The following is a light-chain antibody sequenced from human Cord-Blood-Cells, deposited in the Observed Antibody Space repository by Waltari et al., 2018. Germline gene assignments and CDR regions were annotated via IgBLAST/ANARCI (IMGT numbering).Light chain of an antibody. CDR1: SSDVGGYNY. CDR2: DVS. V-gene: IGLV2-14*03. Sequence: QSALTQPASVSGSPGQSITISCTGTSSDVGGYNYVSWYQQHPGKAPKLMIYDVSNPPSGVSKRFSGSRSGNTASLTISGLQAEYDADYYCSSYTSSSTYVFGTGTKVTVL. J-gene: IGLJ1*01. CDR3: SSYTSSSTYV.